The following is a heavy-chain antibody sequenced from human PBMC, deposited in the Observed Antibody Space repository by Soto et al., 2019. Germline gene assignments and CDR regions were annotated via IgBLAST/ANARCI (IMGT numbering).Heavy chain of an antibody. D-gene: IGHD1-26*01. V-gene: IGHV3-23*01. CDR3: AKGKGVGATPDGANC. CDR2: MTSCGDRT. J-gene: IGHJ4*02. CDR1: GFSLNNFA. Sequence: PGGSLRLSCAASGFSLNNFAMTWVRQAPGKGLEWVSGMTSCGDRTYYADSVKGRFIVSRDTSKNTLYLQMNSLRVEDTAIYYCAKGKGVGATPDGANCWGQGTLVTVSS.